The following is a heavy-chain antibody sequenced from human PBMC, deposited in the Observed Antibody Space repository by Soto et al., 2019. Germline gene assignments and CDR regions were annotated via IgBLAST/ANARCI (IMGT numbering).Heavy chain of an antibody. V-gene: IGHV4-34*01. D-gene: IGHD3-10*01. CDR2: IDHSGST. Sequence: SETLSLTCAVYGGSFSGYYWSWIRQPPGKGLEWIGEIDHSGSTNYNPSLKSRVTVSVDTSKNQFSLKLNSVTAADTAVYYCARGGPGYYGSGSYYPRWGQGTLVTVSS. J-gene: IGHJ4*02. CDR1: GGSFSGYY. CDR3: ARGGPGYYGSGSYYPR.